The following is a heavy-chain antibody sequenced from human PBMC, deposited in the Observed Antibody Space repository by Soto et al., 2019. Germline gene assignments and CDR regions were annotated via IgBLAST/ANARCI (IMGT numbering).Heavy chain of an antibody. CDR2: IYSGGST. V-gene: IGHV3-66*01. CDR1: GVTVSSNY. Sequence: EVQLVESGGGLVQPGGSLRLSCAASGVTVSSNYMSWVRQAPGKGLEWVSVIYSGGSTYYADSGKGRITISRDNTKNTLYLQMHSLRAEDTAVYYCARAELELRGGDYYSIDVWGKGTTVTVSS. J-gene: IGHJ6*03. D-gene: IGHD1-7*01. CDR3: ARAELELRGGDYYSIDV.